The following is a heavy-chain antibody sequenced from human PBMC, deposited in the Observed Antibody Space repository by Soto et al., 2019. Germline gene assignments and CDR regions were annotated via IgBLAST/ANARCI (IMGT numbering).Heavy chain of an antibody. V-gene: IGHV4-39*01. CDR3: AKTGVAAQNFDY. D-gene: IGHD6-13*01. CDR2: IYYSGST. J-gene: IGHJ4*02. CDR1: GGSISSSSYC. Sequence: SETLPHTCTVSGGSISSSSYCWGWIRQPPGKGLEWIGSIYYSGSTYYNPSLKSRVTISVDTSKNQFSLKLSSVTAADTAVYYCAKTGVAAQNFDYWGQGTLVTVSS.